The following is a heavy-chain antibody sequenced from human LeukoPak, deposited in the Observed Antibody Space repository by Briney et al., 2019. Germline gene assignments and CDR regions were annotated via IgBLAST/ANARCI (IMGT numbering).Heavy chain of an antibody. J-gene: IGHJ6*02. D-gene: IGHD3-10*01. Sequence: LSQTLSLTCAISGDSVSSNSAAWNWIRQSPSRGLEWLGRTYYRSKWYNDYAVSVKSRITINPDTSKNQFSLQLNSVTPEDTAVYFCTTGGYYGSGTTSKGGMDVWGQGTTVTVSS. CDR1: GDSVSSNSAA. CDR3: TTGGYYGSGTTSKGGMDV. V-gene: IGHV6-1*01. CDR2: TYYRSKWYN.